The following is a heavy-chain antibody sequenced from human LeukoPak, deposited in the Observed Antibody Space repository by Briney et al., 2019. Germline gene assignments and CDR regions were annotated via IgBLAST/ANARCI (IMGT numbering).Heavy chain of an antibody. Sequence: GESLKISCKGSGYSFTSYWIGWVRQMPGKGLEWMGIIYPGDSDIRYSPSFQGQVTISADKSISTAYLQWSSLKASDTAMYYCARPYYYDSSGYYFWAFDIWGQGTMVTVSS. D-gene: IGHD3-22*01. V-gene: IGHV5-51*01. CDR2: IYPGDSDI. J-gene: IGHJ3*02. CDR3: ARPYYYDSSGYYFWAFDI. CDR1: GYSFTSYW.